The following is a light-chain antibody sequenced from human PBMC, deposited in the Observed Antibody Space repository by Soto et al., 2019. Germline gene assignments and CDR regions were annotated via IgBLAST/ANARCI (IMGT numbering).Light chain of an antibody. CDR1: QSVSIN. CDR3: QHYNNWPPWT. CDR2: SAS. V-gene: IGKV3-15*01. J-gene: IGKJ1*01. Sequence: EIVMTQSPATLSVSPGERATLSCRASQSVSINLAWYQQKPGQAPRLLIYSASTRATGIPARFSGSGSGTEFTLNISSLQSEDFAVYYCQHYNNWPPWTFGQGTKVEIK.